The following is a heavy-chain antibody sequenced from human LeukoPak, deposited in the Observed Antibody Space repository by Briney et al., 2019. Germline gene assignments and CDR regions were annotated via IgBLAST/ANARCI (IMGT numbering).Heavy chain of an antibody. CDR2: IYYSGST. CDR3: ARQRTIAAAMYYFDY. CDR1: GGSISSSSQY. J-gene: IGHJ4*02. D-gene: IGHD6-13*01. V-gene: IGHV4-39*01. Sequence: SETLSLTCTVSGGSISSSSQYWGWIRQPPGKGLEWIVSIYYSGSTYYNPSLKSRVTISVDTSKNQFSLKLSSVTAADTAVYYCARQRTIAAAMYYFDYWGQGTLVTVSS.